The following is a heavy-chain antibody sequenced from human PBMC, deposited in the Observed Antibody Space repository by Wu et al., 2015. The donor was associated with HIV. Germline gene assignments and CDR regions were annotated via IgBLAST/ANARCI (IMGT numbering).Heavy chain of an antibody. Sequence: QAQLVQSAGEMKKPGASVRVSCKASGYNFGSYGINWVRQAPGQGLEWMGWINPRNGDTSYAQDFKGRFTMTRDMSLITVYMELKRLTSEDTAIYFCARSHKWLQLRYQGNFDYWGQGTLVTVSS. CDR1: GYNFGSYG. CDR3: ARSHKWLQLRYQGNFDY. CDR2: INPRNGDT. D-gene: IGHD6-19*01. V-gene: IGHV1-18*01. J-gene: IGHJ4*02.